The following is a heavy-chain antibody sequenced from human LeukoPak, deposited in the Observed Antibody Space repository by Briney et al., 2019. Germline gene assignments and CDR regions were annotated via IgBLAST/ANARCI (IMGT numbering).Heavy chain of an antibody. CDR1: GYSFTSYW. CDR3: ARARITMVRGVRSFDY. V-gene: IGHV5-51*01. D-gene: IGHD3-10*01. Sequence: TGESLKISCKGSGYSFTSYWIGWVRQMPGKGLEWMGIIYPGDSDTRYSPSFQGQVTISADKSISTAYLQWSSLKASDTAMYYCARARITMVRGVRSFDYWGQGTLVTVSS. J-gene: IGHJ4*02. CDR2: IYPGDSDT.